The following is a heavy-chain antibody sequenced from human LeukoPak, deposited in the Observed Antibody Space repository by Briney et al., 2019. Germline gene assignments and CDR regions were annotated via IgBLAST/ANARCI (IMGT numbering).Heavy chain of an antibody. D-gene: IGHD3-10*01. CDR1: GFTFSNYA. J-gene: IGHJ6*03. Sequence: GGSLRLSCAASGFTFSNYAMHWVRQAPGKGLEWVAFISHDGSNKYYAGSVKGRFTISRDNSKNTLYLQMNSLRVEDTAVYYCARVNYGSGSYYYYYYYMDVWGKGTTVTISS. V-gene: IGHV3-30*04. CDR2: ISHDGSNK. CDR3: ARVNYGSGSYYYYYYYMDV.